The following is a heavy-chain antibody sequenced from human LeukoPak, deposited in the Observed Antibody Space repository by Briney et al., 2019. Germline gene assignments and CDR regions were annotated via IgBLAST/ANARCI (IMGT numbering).Heavy chain of an antibody. D-gene: IGHD6-6*01. Sequence: XXXCAXXGFTXSXXAMHWXXXAXXXGLEWVAVISYDGSNKYYADSVKGRFTISRDNSKNTLYLQMNSLRAEDTAVYYCASLAAHLGGDWGQGTLVTVSS. CDR3: ASLAAHLGGD. CDR2: ISYDGSNK. J-gene: IGHJ4*02. CDR1: GFTXSXXA. V-gene: IGHV3-30-3*01.